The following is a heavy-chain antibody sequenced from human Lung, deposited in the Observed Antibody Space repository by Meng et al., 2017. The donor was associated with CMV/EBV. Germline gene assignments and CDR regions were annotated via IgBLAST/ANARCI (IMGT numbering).Heavy chain of an antibody. V-gene: IGHV3-21*01. CDR1: GFTFSGYS. CDR2: ITSRSSNT. CDR3: ARDLIRGVVGARPRGPGDL. J-gene: IGHJ4*01. Sequence: GESLKISCVASGFTFSGYSMNWVRQTPGKGLEWVSSITSRSSNTYYSDSVKGRFTISRDNAKNLLYLQMNSLRDEDTAVYYCARDLIRGVVGARPRGPGDLWGHGTLVTVSS. D-gene: IGHD1-26*01.